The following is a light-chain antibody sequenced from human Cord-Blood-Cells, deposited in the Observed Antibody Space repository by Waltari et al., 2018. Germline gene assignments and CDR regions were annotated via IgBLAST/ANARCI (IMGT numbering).Light chain of an antibody. CDR1: SSDVVGANY. V-gene: IGLV2-14*01. CDR2: DVS. CDR3: SSYTSSSTVV. J-gene: IGLJ2*01. Sequence: SALPQPAPVSGSPGQSITISCTGTSSDVVGANYVSWYQQHHGKSPKLIIYDVSNRPSGISKRFSGSKSRNTASLTISGLQAEDDADYYCSSYTSSSTVVFGGGTKLTVL.